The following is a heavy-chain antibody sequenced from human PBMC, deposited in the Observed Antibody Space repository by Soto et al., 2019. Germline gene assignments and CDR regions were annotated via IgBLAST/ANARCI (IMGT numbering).Heavy chain of an antibody. CDR3: ARESHDILTGSPWVWYFDL. D-gene: IGHD3-9*01. CDR1: GGSFSGYY. J-gene: IGHJ2*01. V-gene: IGHV4-34*01. CDR2: INDRGSI. Sequence: QVQLQQWGAGPLRPLETLSLTCGVSGGSFSGYYWAWIRQSPGKGLEWIGEINDRGSINYNPSLKRRVSISVDTSKNHYSLTLRSVTAADTAVYYCARESHDILTGSPWVWYFDLWGRGTLVTVSS.